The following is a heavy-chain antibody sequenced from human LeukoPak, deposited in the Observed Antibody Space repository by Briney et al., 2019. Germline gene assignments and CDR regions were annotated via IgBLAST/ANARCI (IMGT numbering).Heavy chain of an antibody. Sequence: PSETLSLTCTVSGGSVGSSDYYWDWMRQPPGKGLEWIGSIYYSGSTYYNPSLKSRVTISVDTSKNQFSLKLNSVTAADTAVYYCARLYSSSWYSGLWGRNWFDPWGQGTLVTVSS. CDR1: GGSVGSSDYY. CDR3: ARLYSSSWYSGLWGRNWFDP. D-gene: IGHD6-13*01. CDR2: IYYSGST. J-gene: IGHJ5*02. V-gene: IGHV4-39*01.